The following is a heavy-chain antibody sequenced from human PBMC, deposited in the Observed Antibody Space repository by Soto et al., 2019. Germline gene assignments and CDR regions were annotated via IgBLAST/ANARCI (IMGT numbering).Heavy chain of an antibody. D-gene: IGHD6-6*01. V-gene: IGHV4-4*02. CDR3: AGLVGRGKFSRLQY. Sequence: QVLLQESGPGLVKPSGTLSLTCDVSGDSISVNTWWSWVRQTPWKGLEWIGEILHSGSVNYNPSLKSRVTISIDKSRNQVSLRLSSMTAADTALYYCAGLVGRGKFSRLQYWGQGTLVTVSS. J-gene: IGHJ1*01. CDR2: ILHSGSV. CDR1: GDSISVNTW.